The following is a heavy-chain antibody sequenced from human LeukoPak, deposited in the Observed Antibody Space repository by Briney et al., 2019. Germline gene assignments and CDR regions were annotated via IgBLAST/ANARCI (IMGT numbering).Heavy chain of an antibody. Sequence: PGRSLRLSCAAPGFTFSSYAMSWVRQATGMGLEWVSAISGSGGSTYYADSVKGRFTISRDNSKNTLYLQMNSLRAEDTAVYYCAKGGHSSIDWGQGTLVTVYS. CDR3: AKGGHSSID. D-gene: IGHD6-19*01. CDR1: GFTFSSYA. J-gene: IGHJ4*02. V-gene: IGHV3-23*01. CDR2: ISGSGGST.